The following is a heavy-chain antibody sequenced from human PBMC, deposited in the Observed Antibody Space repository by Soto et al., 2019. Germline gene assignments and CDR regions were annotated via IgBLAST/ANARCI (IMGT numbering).Heavy chain of an antibody. CDR2: INPNTGGT. CDR1: GYRFTDYY. Sequence: ASVKVSCKASGYRFTDYYIHWVRQAPGQGPEWMGWINPNTGGTTYAQKFQGRVTMTRDMSMSTAYMELSRLRSDDTALFYCARAGGLGFCSSTSCYPNRYFDYWGQGTQVTVSS. J-gene: IGHJ4*02. V-gene: IGHV1-2*02. D-gene: IGHD2-2*01. CDR3: ARAGGLGFCSSTSCYPNRYFDY.